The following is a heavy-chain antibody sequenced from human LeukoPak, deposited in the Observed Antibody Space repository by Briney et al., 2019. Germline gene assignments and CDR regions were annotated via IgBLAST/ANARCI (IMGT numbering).Heavy chain of an antibody. D-gene: IGHD6-19*01. V-gene: IGHV1-2*02. J-gene: IGHJ4*02. CDR3: AGDNPRTYSSGFDY. CDR2: INPNSGGT. CDR1: GYTFTGYY. Sequence: ASVKVSCKASGYTFTGYYMHWVRQAPGKGLEWMGWINPNSGGTNYAQKFQGRVTMTRDTSISTAYMELSRLRSDDTAVYYCAGDNPRTYSSGFDYWGQGTLVTVSS.